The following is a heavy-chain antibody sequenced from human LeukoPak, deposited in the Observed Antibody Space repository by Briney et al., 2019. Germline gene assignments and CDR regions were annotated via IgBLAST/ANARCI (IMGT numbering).Heavy chain of an antibody. J-gene: IGHJ5*02. CDR2: IYYSGST. V-gene: IGHV4-59*01. CDR1: GGSISSYY. D-gene: IGHD6-13*01. CDR3: ARGVERAAGTRPPVPNWFDP. Sequence: SETLSLTCTVSGGSISSYYWSWIRQPPGKGLEWIGYIYYSGSTNYNPSLKSRVTISVDTSKNQFSLKLSSVTAADTAVYYCARGVERAAGTRPPVPNWFDPWGQGTLVTVSS.